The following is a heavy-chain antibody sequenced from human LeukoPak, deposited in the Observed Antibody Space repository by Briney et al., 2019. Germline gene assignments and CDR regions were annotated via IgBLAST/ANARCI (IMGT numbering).Heavy chain of an antibody. CDR3: ARDYYDSSGYYHGIDY. V-gene: IGHV1-2*02. D-gene: IGHD3-22*01. Sequence: ASVKVPCKASGYTFTGYYMHWVRQAPGQGLEWMGWINPNSGGTNYAQKFQGRVTMTRDTSISTAYMELSRLRSDDTAVYYCARDYYDSSGYYHGIDYWGQGTLVTVSS. J-gene: IGHJ4*02. CDR1: GYTFTGYY. CDR2: INPNSGGT.